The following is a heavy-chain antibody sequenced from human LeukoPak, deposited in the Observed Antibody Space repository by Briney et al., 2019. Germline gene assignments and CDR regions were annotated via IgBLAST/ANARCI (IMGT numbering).Heavy chain of an antibody. CDR1: GGSISSYY. Sequence: SETLCLTCTVSGGSISSYYWSWVRQPAGKGLEWIGRIYTSGSTNYNPSLKSRVTISVDKSKNQFSLKLSSVTAADTAVYYCARDAVGATSYYYYMDVWGKGTTVTASS. CDR3: ARDAVGATSYYYYMDV. CDR2: IYTSGST. D-gene: IGHD1-26*01. V-gene: IGHV4-4*07. J-gene: IGHJ6*03.